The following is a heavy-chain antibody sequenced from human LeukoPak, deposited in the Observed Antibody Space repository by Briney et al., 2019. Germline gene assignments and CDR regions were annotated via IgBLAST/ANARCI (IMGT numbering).Heavy chain of an antibody. J-gene: IGHJ5*02. CDR3: AKPSYGDYQNWFDP. Sequence: GGSLRLSCAASGLTFSSYAMHWVRQAPGKGLEWVALIRYDGSNKYYADSVKGRFTISRDNSKNTLYLQMNSLRAEDTAVYYCAKPSYGDYQNWFDPWGQGTLVTVSS. D-gene: IGHD4-17*01. CDR2: IRYDGSNK. CDR1: GLTFSSYA. V-gene: IGHV3-30*02.